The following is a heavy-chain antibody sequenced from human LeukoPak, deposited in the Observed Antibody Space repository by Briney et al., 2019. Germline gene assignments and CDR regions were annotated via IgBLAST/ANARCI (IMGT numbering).Heavy chain of an antibody. CDR3: ARGGRIAGSWVDY. J-gene: IGHJ4*02. D-gene: IGHD1-20*01. Sequence: GGSLRLSCAASGFTFSSYWMHWVRQAPGKGLVWVSRINSDGSSTTYADFVKGRFTISRDNAKSTLYLQMNSLRAEDTALYYCARGGRIAGSWVDYWGQGTLVTVSS. CDR2: INSDGSST. V-gene: IGHV3-74*01. CDR1: GFTFSSYW.